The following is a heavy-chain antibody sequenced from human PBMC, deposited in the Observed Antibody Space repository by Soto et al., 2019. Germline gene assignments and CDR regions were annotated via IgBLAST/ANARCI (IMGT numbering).Heavy chain of an antibody. Sequence: SLRLSCAASGFTFSNAWMNWVLQAPGKGLEWVGRIKSKTDGGTTDYAAPVKGRFTISRDDSKNTLYLQMNSLKTEDTAVYYCTTDPVTMIVVVPSSGWGQGTLVTVSS. J-gene: IGHJ4*02. V-gene: IGHV3-15*07. D-gene: IGHD3-22*01. CDR3: TTDPVTMIVVVPSSG. CDR1: GFTFSNAW. CDR2: IKSKTDGGTT.